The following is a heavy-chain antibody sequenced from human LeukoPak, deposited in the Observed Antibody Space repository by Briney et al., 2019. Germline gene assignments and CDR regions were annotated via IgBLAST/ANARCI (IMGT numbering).Heavy chain of an antibody. CDR3: AREWFI. Sequence: PGRSLRLSCAASGFTLSSYAMHWIRQAPGKGLEWVAVISYDGSNKYYADSVKGRFTISRDNSKNTLYLQMNSLRAEDTAVYYCAREWFIGGQGTLVTVSS. CDR1: GFTLSSYA. CDR2: ISYDGSNK. V-gene: IGHV3-30-3*01. D-gene: IGHD2-8*02. J-gene: IGHJ4*02.